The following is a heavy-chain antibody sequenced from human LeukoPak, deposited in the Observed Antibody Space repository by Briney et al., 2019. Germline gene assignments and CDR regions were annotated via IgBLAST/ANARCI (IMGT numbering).Heavy chain of an antibody. Sequence: GGSLRLSCAASGFTFSNAWMTWVRQAPGKGLEWVASIQEDGSEKYYVASVKGRFTISRDNARDSLYLQTNSLRAEDTAVYYCARCMVGTTNWFDPWGQGTLVTVSS. CDR3: ARCMVGTTNWFDP. D-gene: IGHD1-26*01. CDR2: IQEDGSEK. V-gene: IGHV3-7*05. CDR1: GFTFSNAW. J-gene: IGHJ5*02.